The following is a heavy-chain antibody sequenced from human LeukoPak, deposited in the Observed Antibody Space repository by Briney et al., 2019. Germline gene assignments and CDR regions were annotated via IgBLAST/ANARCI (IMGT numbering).Heavy chain of an antibody. CDR3: ARVGEMATIWY. V-gene: IGHV3-7*01. CDR1: GFTFSSYW. CDR2: IKQDGSEK. J-gene: IGHJ4*02. Sequence: PGGSLRLSCAASGFTFSSYWMSWVRQAPGKGLEWVANIKQDGSEKYYVDSVKGRFTISRDNAKNSLYLRMNSLRAEDTAVYYCARVGEMATIWYWGQGTLVTVSS. D-gene: IGHD5-24*01.